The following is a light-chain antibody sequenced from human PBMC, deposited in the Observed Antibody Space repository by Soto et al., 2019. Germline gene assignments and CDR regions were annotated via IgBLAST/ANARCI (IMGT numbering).Light chain of an antibody. V-gene: IGKV1-33*01. CDR3: QQYDDLPIT. J-gene: IGKJ5*01. CDR2: DAS. CDR1: RDIDKF. Sequence: DIQMTQSPASLSASVGARVTITCQASRDIDKFLNWYQQKPGKAPKLLIDDASNLATGVPSRFSGSGSGTHFTFTISSRQPEDVATYYCQQYDDLPITFGQGTRLQIK.